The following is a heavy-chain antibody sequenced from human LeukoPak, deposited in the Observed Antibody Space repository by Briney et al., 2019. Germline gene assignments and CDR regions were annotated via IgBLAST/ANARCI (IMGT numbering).Heavy chain of an antibody. CDR1: GFTVSSNY. J-gene: IGHJ6*03. D-gene: IGHD3-10*01. V-gene: IGHV3-53*01. CDR3: ARHGSMTLIRGRLRCYYMDV. Sequence: PGGSLRLSCAASGFTVSSNYMSRVRQAPGKGLGWVSVIYSGDSTYYADSVKGRFTTSRDNSKNTLYLQMNSLRAEDTAVYYCARHGSMTLIRGRLRCYYMDVWGKGTTVTISS. CDR2: IYSGDST.